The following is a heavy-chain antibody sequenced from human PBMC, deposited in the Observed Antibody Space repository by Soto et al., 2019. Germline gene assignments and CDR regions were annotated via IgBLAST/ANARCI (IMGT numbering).Heavy chain of an antibody. J-gene: IGHJ1*01. D-gene: IGHD2-21*02. CDR1: GLTFSSYA. Sequence: GGSLRLSCAASGLTFSSYAMSWVRQAPGKGLEWVSAISGSGGSTHYADSVKGRFTISRDNSKNTLYLQMNSLRAEDTAVYYCAKEAGYCGGDCYPPSEYFQHWGQGTLVTVSS. V-gene: IGHV3-23*01. CDR3: AKEAGYCGGDCYPPSEYFQH. CDR2: ISGSGGST.